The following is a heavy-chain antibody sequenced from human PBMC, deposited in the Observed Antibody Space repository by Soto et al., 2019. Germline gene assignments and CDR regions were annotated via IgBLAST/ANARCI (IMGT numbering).Heavy chain of an antibody. CDR2: MDYSGST. Sequence: SETLSLTCTVSGGSISASSYYWGWIRQPPGKGLEWIGSMDYSGSTYYNPSLKSRVTISVDTSKNQFSLKLSSVTAADTAVYYCAREPTGYYYYGMDVWGQGTTVT. J-gene: IGHJ6*02. V-gene: IGHV4-39*07. CDR3: AREPTGYYYYGMDV. D-gene: IGHD4-17*01. CDR1: GGSISASSYY.